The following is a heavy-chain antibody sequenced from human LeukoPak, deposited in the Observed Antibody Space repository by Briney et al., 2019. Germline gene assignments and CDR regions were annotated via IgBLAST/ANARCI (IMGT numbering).Heavy chain of an antibody. CDR2: IYPSDPDT. CDR3: ARLEQRWSFDI. D-gene: IGHD6-25*01. J-gene: IGHJ3*02. V-gene: IGHV5-51*01. Sequence: GESLKISCKGSGYSFSSYWIGWVRQMPGKGLEWMGIIYPSDPDTRYSPSFQGQVTISADKSISTAYLQWSSLKASDTAMYYCARLEQRWSFDIWGQGTMVTVSS. CDR1: GYSFSSYW.